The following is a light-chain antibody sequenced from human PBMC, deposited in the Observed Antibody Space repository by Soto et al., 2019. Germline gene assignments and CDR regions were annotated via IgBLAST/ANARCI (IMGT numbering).Light chain of an antibody. Sequence: QSVLTQPRSVSGSPGQSVTISCTGTSSDVGGYNYVSWYQQHPGKAPKLMIYTVTKRPSVVPARFSGSKSDNTAALTISGLQADDEADYYCCSYAGSSSYVFGTGTKVTVL. V-gene: IGLV2-11*01. CDR1: SSDVGGYNY. CDR3: CSYAGSSSYV. CDR2: TVT. J-gene: IGLJ1*01.